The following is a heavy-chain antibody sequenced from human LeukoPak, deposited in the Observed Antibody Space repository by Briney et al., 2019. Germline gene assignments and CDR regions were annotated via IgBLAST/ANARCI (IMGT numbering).Heavy chain of an antibody. D-gene: IGHD3-22*01. V-gene: IGHV3-11*01. CDR2: ISSSGSTI. CDR3: AREEDYYDSSGYYYD. Sequence: PGGSLRLSCAASGFTFSDYYMSWIRQAPGKELEWVSYISSSGSTIYYADSVKGRFTISRDNAKNSLYLQMNSLRAEDTAVYYCAREEDYYDSSGYYYDWGQGTLVTVSS. J-gene: IGHJ4*02. CDR1: GFTFSDYY.